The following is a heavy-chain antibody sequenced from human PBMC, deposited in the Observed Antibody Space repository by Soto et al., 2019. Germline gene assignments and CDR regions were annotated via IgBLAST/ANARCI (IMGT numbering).Heavy chain of an antibody. CDR2: IWYDGSNK. CDR3: ARDLSERSSSWYSFDY. Sequence: GGSLRLSCAASGFTFSSYGMHWVRQAPGKGLEWVAVIWYDGSNKYYADSVEGRFTISRDNSKNTLYLQMNSLRAEDTAVYYCARDLSERSSSWYSFDYWGQGTLVTVSS. D-gene: IGHD6-13*01. J-gene: IGHJ4*02. CDR1: GFTFSSYG. V-gene: IGHV3-33*01.